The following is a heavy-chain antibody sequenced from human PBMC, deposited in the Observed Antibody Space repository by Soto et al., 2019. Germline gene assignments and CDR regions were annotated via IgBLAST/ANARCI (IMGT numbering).Heavy chain of an antibody. CDR1: GFTFISYG. J-gene: IGHJ6*03. CDR3: ARDPRFKRPYYYYYMDI. Sequence: GGSLRLSCAASGFTFISYGMHWVLQAPGKGLEWVAVIWYDGSNKYYADSVKGRFTISRDNSKNTLYLQMNSLRAEDTAVYYCARDPRFKRPYYYYYMDIWAKGTTVTVSS. CDR2: IWYDGSNK. D-gene: IGHD6-25*01. V-gene: IGHV3-33*01.